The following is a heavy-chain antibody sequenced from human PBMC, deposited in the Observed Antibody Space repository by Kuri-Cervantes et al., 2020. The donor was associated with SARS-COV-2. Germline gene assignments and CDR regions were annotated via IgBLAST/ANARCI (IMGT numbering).Heavy chain of an antibody. CDR3: ARSLYGGTSWYYGMDV. CDR2: IWYDGSNK. J-gene: IGHJ6*02. CDR1: GFTVSSNY. D-gene: IGHD4-23*01. V-gene: IGHV3-33*08. Sequence: GGSLRLSCAASGFTVSSNYMSWVRQAPGKGLEWVAVIWYDGSNKYHADSVKGRFTISRDNSKNTLYLQMNSLRAEDTAVYYCARSLYGGTSWYYGMDVWGQGTTVTVSS.